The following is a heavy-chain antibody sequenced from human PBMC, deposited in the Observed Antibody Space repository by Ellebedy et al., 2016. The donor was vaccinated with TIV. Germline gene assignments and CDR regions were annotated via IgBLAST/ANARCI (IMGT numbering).Heavy chain of an antibody. CDR3: TREVTTEYEGAFDI. V-gene: IGHV4-59*01. D-gene: IGHD4-17*01. J-gene: IGHJ3*02. CDR2: IYYSGTT. Sequence: SETLSLTCTVSGGSISSYYWSWIRQPPGKGLEWIGYIYYSGTTRYNPSLKSRVTISVDTSKNQLSLRLSSVTAADAAVYYCTREVTTEYEGAFDIWGQGTLVTVSS. CDR1: GGSISSYY.